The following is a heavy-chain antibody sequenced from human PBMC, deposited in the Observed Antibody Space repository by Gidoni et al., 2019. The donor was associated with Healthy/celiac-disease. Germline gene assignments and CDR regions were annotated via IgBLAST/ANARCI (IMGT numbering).Heavy chain of an antibody. CDR1: GFTFSSYA. CDR2: ISGSGGRK. CDR3: AKVASHGFDY. Sequence: EVQLLASGGGLVQPGGSLRLSCAASGFTFSSYAMSWVRQAPGKGLAWVLCISGSGGRKDYADSVKGRFTISRDNSKNTLYLQMNSLRAEDTAVYYCAKVASHGFDYWGQGTLVTVSS. V-gene: IGHV3-23*01. J-gene: IGHJ4*02.